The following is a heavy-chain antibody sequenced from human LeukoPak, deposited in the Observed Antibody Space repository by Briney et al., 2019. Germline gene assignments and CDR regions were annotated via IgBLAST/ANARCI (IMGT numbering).Heavy chain of an antibody. J-gene: IGHJ5*02. CDR1: GVSFSGYY. CDR3: ARGGIANNWFDP. Sequence: SETLSLTCAVYGVSFSGYYWSWIRQPPGKGLEWIGEINHSGSTNYNPSLKSRVTISVDTSKNQFSLKLSSVTAADTAVYYCARGGIANNWFDPWGQGTLVTVSS. D-gene: IGHD6-13*01. CDR2: INHSGST. V-gene: IGHV4-34*01.